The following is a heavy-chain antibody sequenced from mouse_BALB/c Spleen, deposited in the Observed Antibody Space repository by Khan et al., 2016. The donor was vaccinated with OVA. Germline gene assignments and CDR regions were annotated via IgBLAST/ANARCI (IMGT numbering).Heavy chain of an antibody. CDR3: ARGNYYGYYFDY. D-gene: IGHD1-1*01. CDR2: ISYSGVT. Sequence: DVKLQESGPGLVKPSQSLSLTCTVTGYSITSGYAWNWIRQFPGNKLEWMGYISYSGVTSYNPSLKSRISITRDTSKNQFFLQLNSLTTEDTATYYCARGNYYGYYFDYWGQGTTLTVSS. J-gene: IGHJ2*01. CDR1: GYSITSGYA. V-gene: IGHV3-2*02.